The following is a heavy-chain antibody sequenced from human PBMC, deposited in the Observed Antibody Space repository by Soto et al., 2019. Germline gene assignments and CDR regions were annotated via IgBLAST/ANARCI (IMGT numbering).Heavy chain of an antibody. CDR1: GFTFSSYE. CDR3: VRDPNYDGSFDY. J-gene: IGHJ4*02. CDR2: ISSSGGTI. D-gene: IGHD5-12*01. Sequence: PGGSLRLSCAASGFTFSSYEMSWFRQAPGKGLEWVSYISSSGGTIYYADSVKGRFTISRDNAKNSLYLQMNSLRAEDTAVYYCVRDPNYDGSFDYWGQGTLVTVSS. V-gene: IGHV3-48*03.